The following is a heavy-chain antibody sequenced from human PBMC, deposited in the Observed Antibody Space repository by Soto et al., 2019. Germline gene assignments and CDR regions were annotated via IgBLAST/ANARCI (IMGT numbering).Heavy chain of an antibody. CDR2: IYYSGST. J-gene: IGHJ4*02. Sequence: QLQLQESGPGLVKPSETLSLTCTVSGGSISSSSYYWGWIRQPPGKGLEWIGSIYYSGSTYYNPSLKSRVTISVDTSKNQFSLKLSSVTAADTAVYYCASPDYGGNLVDYWGQGTLVTVSS. D-gene: IGHD4-17*01. CDR1: GGSISSSSYY. V-gene: IGHV4-39*01. CDR3: ASPDYGGNLVDY.